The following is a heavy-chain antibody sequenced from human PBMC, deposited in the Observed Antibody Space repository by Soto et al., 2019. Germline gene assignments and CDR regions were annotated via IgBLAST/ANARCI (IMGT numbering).Heavy chain of an antibody. CDR3: AAKGHDNCFDP. V-gene: IGHV4-4*01. J-gene: IGHJ5*02. CDR1: GGSISSNYW. Sequence: QVHLQESGPGLVKPSGTLTLTCTVSGGSISSNYWWSWVRQPPATGLEWIGEIYHSGTVNSNPSLESRVAISVDKSRNQFSLTLSSVTAADPAVYCCAAKGHDNCFDPWGQGTLVTVSS. CDR2: IYHSGTV.